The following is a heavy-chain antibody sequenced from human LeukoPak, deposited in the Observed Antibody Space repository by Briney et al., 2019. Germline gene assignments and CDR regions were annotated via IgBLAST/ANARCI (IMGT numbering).Heavy chain of an antibody. V-gene: IGHV4-59*08. Sequence: PSGTPSLTCIVSGYSISGHYWSWIRQPPGKGLEWVGYIYYSGSNNYNPSLRSRATISIDTSMNQYSLRLTTVTAADTAVYYCARPHADTSLTPYYYYINVWGKGTTVTVSS. D-gene: IGHD5-18*01. J-gene: IGHJ6*03. CDR1: GYSISGHY. CDR3: ARPHADTSLTPYYYYINV. CDR2: IYYSGSN.